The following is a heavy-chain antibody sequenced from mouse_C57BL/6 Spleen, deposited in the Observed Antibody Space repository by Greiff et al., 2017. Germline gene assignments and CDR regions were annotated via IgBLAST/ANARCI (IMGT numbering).Heavy chain of an antibody. CDR2: IDPNSGGT. CDR1: GYTFTSYW. V-gene: IGHV1-72*01. CDR3: ARHYYGSSNSYWYFDV. Sequence: QVQLQQPGAELVKPGASVKLSCKASGYTFTSYWMHWVKQRPGRGLEWIGWIDPNSGGTKYNEKFKSKATLTVDKPYSTAYMQLRSLTSEDSAVYYCARHYYGSSNSYWYFDVWGTGTTVTVSS. J-gene: IGHJ1*03. D-gene: IGHD1-1*01.